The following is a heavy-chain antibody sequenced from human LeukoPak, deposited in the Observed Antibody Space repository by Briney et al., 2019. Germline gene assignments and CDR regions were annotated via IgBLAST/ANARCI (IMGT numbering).Heavy chain of an antibody. CDR3: ARVRPPRLLIGNWFDP. V-gene: IGHV4-39*07. J-gene: IGHJ5*02. D-gene: IGHD3-10*01. CDR1: GGSISSSSYY. CDR2: IYYSGST. Sequence: SETLSLTCTVSGGSISSSSYYWGWIRQPPGKGLEWIGSIYYSGSTYYNPSLKSRVTISVDTSKNQFSLKLSSVTAADTAVYYCARVRPPRLLIGNWFDPWGQGTLVTVSS.